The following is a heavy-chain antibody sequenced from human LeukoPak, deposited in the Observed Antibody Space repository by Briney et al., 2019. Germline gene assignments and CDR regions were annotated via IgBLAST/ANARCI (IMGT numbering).Heavy chain of an antibody. CDR1: GYTFTSYD. V-gene: IGHV1-8*01. Sequence: ASVTVSCTASGYTFTSYDINWVRQATGQGLEWMGWMNPNSGNTGYAQKFQGRVTMTRNTSISTAYMELSSLRSEDTAVYYCARGYCSGGSCSNWFDPWGQGTLVTVSS. CDR3: ARGYCSGGSCSNWFDP. CDR2: MNPNSGNT. D-gene: IGHD2-15*01. J-gene: IGHJ5*02.